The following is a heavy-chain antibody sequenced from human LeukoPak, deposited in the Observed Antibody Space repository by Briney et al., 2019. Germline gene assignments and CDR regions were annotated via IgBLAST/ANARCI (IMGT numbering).Heavy chain of an antibody. J-gene: IGHJ5*02. CDR1: GYSFTSYW. CDR3: ARQLKELTIIDENFFDP. CDR2: IYPGDSDT. Sequence: KLGESLKISCKGSGYSFTSYWIGWVRQMPGKGLEWMGIIYPGDSDTRYSPSFQGQVTISADKSISTAYLQWSSLKASDTAMYYCARQLKELTIIDENFFDPWGQGTLVTVSS. D-gene: IGHD4/OR15-4a*01. V-gene: IGHV5-51*01.